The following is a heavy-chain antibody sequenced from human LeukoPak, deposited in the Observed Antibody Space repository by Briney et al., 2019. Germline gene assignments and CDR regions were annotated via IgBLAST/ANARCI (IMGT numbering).Heavy chain of an antibody. CDR1: GFTFSAYG. Sequence: GGSLRLSCAASGFTFSAYGMHWARQAPGKGLEWVAIISYDGREKYYADSVKGRFTISRNSSISTVHLQMNSLGLEDTAVYYCAKSFAVTTHSYYGIDVWGQGTTVTVSS. D-gene: IGHD4-17*01. CDR2: ISYDGREK. CDR3: AKSFAVTTHSYYGIDV. J-gene: IGHJ6*02. V-gene: IGHV3-30*18.